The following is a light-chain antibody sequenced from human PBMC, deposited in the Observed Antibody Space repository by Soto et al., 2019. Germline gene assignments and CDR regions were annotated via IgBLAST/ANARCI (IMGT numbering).Light chain of an antibody. J-gene: IGLJ1*01. CDR3: QSSDSRLSGSDV. Sequence: QSGLTQPPSVSGAPGQRVTISCTGSSSNSGAGYHVHWYQQLPGAAPKLLIFGASNRPSGVPDRFSGSKSGTSASLAITGLQADDEADYYCQSSDSRLSGSDVFGTGTKVTVL. CDR2: GAS. V-gene: IGLV1-40*01. CDR1: SSNSGAGYH.